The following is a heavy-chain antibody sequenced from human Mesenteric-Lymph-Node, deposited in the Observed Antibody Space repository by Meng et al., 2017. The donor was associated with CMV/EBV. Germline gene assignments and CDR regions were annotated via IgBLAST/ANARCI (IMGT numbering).Heavy chain of an antibody. CDR3: ARDLRKVVLMVYAIGEFPNY. CDR1: GFTFSSYS. CDR2: ISSSSSYI. Sequence: GGSLRLSCAASGFTFSSYSMNWVRQAPGKGLEWVSSISSSSSYIYYADSVKGRFTISRDNAKNSLYLQMNSLRAEDTAVYYCARDLRKVVLMVYAIGEFPNYWGQGTLVTVSS. V-gene: IGHV3-21*01. D-gene: IGHD2-8*01. J-gene: IGHJ4*02.